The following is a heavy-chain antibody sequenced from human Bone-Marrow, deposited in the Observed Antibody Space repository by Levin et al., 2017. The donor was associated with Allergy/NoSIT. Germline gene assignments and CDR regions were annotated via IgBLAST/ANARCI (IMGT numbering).Heavy chain of an antibody. CDR3: ARGQNSYSTGAGWFDP. CDR1: GFRFSDYY. CDR2: ISPTGVTI. J-gene: IGHJ5*02. V-gene: IGHV3-11*01. Sequence: GESLKISCAASGFRFSDYYISWIRQAPGQGLEWLSYISPTGVTIYYADSVKGRFTVSRDNPKNSVSLQLNTLSVDDTAVYYCARGQNSYSTGAGWFDPWGQGTLVTVSS. D-gene: IGHD6-25*01.